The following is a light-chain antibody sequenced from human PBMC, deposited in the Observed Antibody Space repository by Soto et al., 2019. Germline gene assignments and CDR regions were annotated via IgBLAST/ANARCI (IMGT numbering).Light chain of an antibody. CDR1: QSVSSN. CDR3: QQYTDWPLT. V-gene: IGKV3-20*01. CDR2: GVS. Sequence: EIVLTQSPATLSLSPGERATLSCRASQSVSSNLACYQQKPGQAPRLLIYGVSSRATGVPDRFSGSGTGTDFTLTISRLEPEDFAVYYCQQYTDWPLTFGQGTKVDIK. J-gene: IGKJ1*01.